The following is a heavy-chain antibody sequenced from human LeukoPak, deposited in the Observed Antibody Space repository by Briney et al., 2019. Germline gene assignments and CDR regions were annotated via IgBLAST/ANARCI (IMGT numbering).Heavy chain of an antibody. CDR3: AQRIAVRPFPFDN. CDR1: GFTFSSYW. D-gene: IGHD6-6*01. Sequence: GGSLRLSCAASGFTFSSYWMHWVRQAPGKGLVWVSRINSDGSSTSYADSVKGRFIISRDNTKKSLYLQMNSLRAEDTAVYYCAQRIAVRPFPFDNWGQGTLVTVSS. CDR2: INSDGSST. V-gene: IGHV3-74*01. J-gene: IGHJ4*02.